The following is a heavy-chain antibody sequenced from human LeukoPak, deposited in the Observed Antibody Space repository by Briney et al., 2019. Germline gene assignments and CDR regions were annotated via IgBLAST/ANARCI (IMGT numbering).Heavy chain of an antibody. D-gene: IGHD6-13*01. CDR3: AKDRSIAAGDDAFDI. CDR2: ISGSGIST. V-gene: IGHV3-23*01. J-gene: IGHJ3*02. Sequence: GGTLRLSCAASGFTFSSYAMNWVRQAPGKGLEWVSHISGSGISTYYADSVKGRFTFSRDNSKNTLYLQMNSLRAEDTAVYYCAKDRSIAAGDDAFDIWGQGTMVTVSS. CDR1: GFTFSSYA.